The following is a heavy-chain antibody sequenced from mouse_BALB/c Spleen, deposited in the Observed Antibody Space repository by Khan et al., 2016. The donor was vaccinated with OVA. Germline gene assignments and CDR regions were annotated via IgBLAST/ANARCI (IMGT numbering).Heavy chain of an antibody. Sequence: VQLQESGAELVRPGASVKLSCEASGYTFTSYWMNWVKQSPEQGLEWLGRIDPYDSETHYNQNFKDKAILTVDKSSSTAYMQLSSLTSEDSAVYYCARNPFAYWGQGTLVTVSA. CDR1: GYTFTSYW. CDR2: IDPYDSET. V-gene: IGHV1-52*01. J-gene: IGHJ3*01. CDR3: ARNPFAY.